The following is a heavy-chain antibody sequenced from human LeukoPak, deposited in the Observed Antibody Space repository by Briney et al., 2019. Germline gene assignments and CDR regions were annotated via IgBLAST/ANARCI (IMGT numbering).Heavy chain of an antibody. CDR3: ARDSTDYYYGMDV. Sequence: GGSLRLSCAASGFTVSSSYMSWVRQAPGKGLEWVSYISSSGSTIYYADSVKGRFTISRDNSKNTLYLQMNSLRAEDTAVYYCARDSTDYYYGMDVWGQGTTVTVSS. CDR2: ISSSGSTI. V-gene: IGHV3-11*04. J-gene: IGHJ6*02. CDR1: GFTVSSSY.